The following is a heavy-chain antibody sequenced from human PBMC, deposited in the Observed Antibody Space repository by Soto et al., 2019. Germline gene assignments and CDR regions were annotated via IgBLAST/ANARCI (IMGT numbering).Heavy chain of an antibody. D-gene: IGHD3-10*01. Sequence: ASVKVSCKASGYTFTSYAMHWVRQAPGQRLEWMGWINAGNGNTKYSQKFQGRVTMTTDTSTSTAYMEMRSLRSDDTAVYYCARDLLDYYGSGSGYWGQGTLVTVSS. V-gene: IGHV1-3*01. CDR1: GYTFTSYA. CDR3: ARDLLDYYGSGSGY. J-gene: IGHJ4*02. CDR2: INAGNGNT.